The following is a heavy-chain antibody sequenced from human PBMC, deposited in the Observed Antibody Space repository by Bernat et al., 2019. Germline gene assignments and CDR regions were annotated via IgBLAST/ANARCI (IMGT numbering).Heavy chain of an antibody. J-gene: IGHJ4*02. CDR3: ARHGLSIAAAAYPFDS. V-gene: IGHV4-39*01. CDR1: GGSISSSSYY. CDR2: IYYSGST. D-gene: IGHD6-13*01. Sequence: QLQLQESGPGLVKPSETLSLTCIVSGGSISSSSYYWGWIRQPPGKGLEWIGSIYYSGSTYYNPSLKSRVTISVDTSKNQFSLKLNYVAAADTAVYHCARHGLSIAAAAYPFDSWGQGTLVTVSS.